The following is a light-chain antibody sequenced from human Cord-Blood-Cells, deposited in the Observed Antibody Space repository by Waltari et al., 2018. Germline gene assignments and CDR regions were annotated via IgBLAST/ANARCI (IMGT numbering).Light chain of an antibody. J-gene: IGLJ2*01. CDR1: SSDVGRYNL. Sequence: QSARTQPAPVSGSPGQSITISCPGTSSDVGRYNLVPLYHQPPGKAPNLMIYEGSKRPSGVSNRFSGSKSGNTASLTISGLQAEDEADYYCCSYAGSSTFVVFGGGTKLTVL. CDR3: CSYAGSSTFVV. V-gene: IGLV2-23*03. CDR2: EGS.